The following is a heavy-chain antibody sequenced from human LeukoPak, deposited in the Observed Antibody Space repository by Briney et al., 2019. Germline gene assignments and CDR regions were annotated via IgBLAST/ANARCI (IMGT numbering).Heavy chain of an antibody. CDR3: AKDSAKKYDDY. V-gene: IGHV4-39*07. Sequence: SETLSLTCTVSGGSISSSSSYWGWIRQPPGKGLEWIGEINHSGRTNYNPSLKSRVTISADTSKNQFSLELRSVTAEDTAVYYCAKDSAKKYDDYWGQGTLVTVSS. CDR1: GGSISSSSSY. D-gene: IGHD2/OR15-2a*01. CDR2: INHSGRT. J-gene: IGHJ4*02.